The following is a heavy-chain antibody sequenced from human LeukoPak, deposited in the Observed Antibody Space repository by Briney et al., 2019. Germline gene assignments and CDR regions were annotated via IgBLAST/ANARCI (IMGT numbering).Heavy chain of an antibody. D-gene: IGHD3-10*01. CDR1: GYTFTSYD. CDR3: ARGESADYGSGDNDAFDI. CDR2: MNPNSGNT. V-gene: IGHV1-8*01. Sequence: AASVKVSCKASGYTFTSYDINWVRQATGQGLEWMGWMNPNSGNTGYAQKFQGRVTMTRNTSISTAYMELSSLRSEDTAVYYCARGESADYGSGDNDAFDIWGQGTMVTVSS. J-gene: IGHJ3*02.